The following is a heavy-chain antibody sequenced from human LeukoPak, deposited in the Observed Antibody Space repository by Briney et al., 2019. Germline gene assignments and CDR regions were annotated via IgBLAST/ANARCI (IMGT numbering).Heavy chain of an antibody. D-gene: IGHD2-15*01. CDR1: GFKFDDYA. CDR2: ISWSSGHM. CDR3: ARSVVVVAATPTHFDL. V-gene: IGHV3-9*01. Sequence: GRSLRLSCAASGFKFDDYAMHWVRLGPGKGLEWVSGISWSSGHMDYADSVKGRFTISRDNAKNSLYLQMDSLRPEDTALYYCARSVVVVAATPTHFDLWGRGTQVTESS. J-gene: IGHJ2*01.